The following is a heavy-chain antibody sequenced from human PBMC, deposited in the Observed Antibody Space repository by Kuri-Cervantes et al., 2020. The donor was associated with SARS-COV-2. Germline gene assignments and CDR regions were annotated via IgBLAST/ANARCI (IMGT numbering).Heavy chain of an antibody. CDR2: ISAYNGNT. CDR3: ARQVLRFLEWFDDAFDI. J-gene: IGHJ3*02. D-gene: IGHD3-3*01. V-gene: IGHV1-18*01. Sequence: ASVKVSCKASGYTFTNYEINWVRQAPGQGLEWMGWISAYNGNTNYAQKLQGRVTMTTDTSTSTAYMELRSLRSDDTAVYYCARQVLRFLEWFDDAFDIWGQGTMVTVSS. CDR1: GYTFTNYE.